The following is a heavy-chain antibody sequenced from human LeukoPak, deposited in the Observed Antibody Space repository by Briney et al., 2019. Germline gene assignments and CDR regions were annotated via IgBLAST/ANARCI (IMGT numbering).Heavy chain of an antibody. Sequence: GGSLRLSCAASGFTFSSYAMPWVRQAPGKGLEWVSVVTGSGDNTYYSSSVKGRFTISRDNSRNTLYLQMNSLRAEDTAVYYCAKRRSDGSHYIDYWGQGTPVTVSS. CDR3: AKRRSDGSHYIDY. CDR1: GFTFSSYA. D-gene: IGHD2-15*01. V-gene: IGHV3-23*01. J-gene: IGHJ4*02. CDR2: VTGSGDNT.